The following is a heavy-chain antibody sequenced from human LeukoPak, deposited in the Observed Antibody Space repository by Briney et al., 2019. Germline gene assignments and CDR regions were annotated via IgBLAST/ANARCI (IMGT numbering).Heavy chain of an antibody. Sequence: ASVKVSCKASGYTFTTYDINWVRQATGQGLEWMGWMNPNSGDTGYAQKFQGRVTMARNTSISTAYMELSSLRSEDTAVYYCARGRTSGVYYYYYIDVWGKGTTVTISS. CDR1: GYTFTTYD. CDR2: MNPNSGDT. V-gene: IGHV1-8*01. J-gene: IGHJ6*03. CDR3: ARGRTSGVYYYYYIDV. D-gene: IGHD1-14*01.